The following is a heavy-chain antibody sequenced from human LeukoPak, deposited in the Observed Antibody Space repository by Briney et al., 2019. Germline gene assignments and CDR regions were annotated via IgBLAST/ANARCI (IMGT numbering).Heavy chain of an antibody. CDR2: ISSSSSYI. V-gene: IGHV3-21*04. D-gene: IGHD6-19*01. CDR1: GFTFISYS. J-gene: IGHJ4*02. CDR3: ARVREAVAGTLYRFDY. Sequence: GGSLRLSCAASGFTFISYSLNWVRQAPGKGLEWVSSISSSSSYIYYADSVKGRFTISRDNAKNSLYLQMNSLRAEDTAVYYCARVREAVAGTLYRFDYWGQGTLVTVSS.